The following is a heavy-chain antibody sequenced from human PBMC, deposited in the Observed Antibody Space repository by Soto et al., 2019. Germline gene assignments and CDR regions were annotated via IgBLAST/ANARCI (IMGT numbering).Heavy chain of an antibody. CDR2: INPNSGGT. Sequence: ASVQVSCKASGYTFTGYYMHWVRQAPGQGLEWMGWINPNSGGTNYAQKFQGWVTMTTDTSISTAYMELSRLRSDDTAVYYCARHRNYDYVWGSPPGGMDVWGQGPTVTVSS. J-gene: IGHJ6*02. V-gene: IGHV1-2*04. D-gene: IGHD3-16*01. CDR3: ARHRNYDYVWGSPPGGMDV. CDR1: GYTFTGYY.